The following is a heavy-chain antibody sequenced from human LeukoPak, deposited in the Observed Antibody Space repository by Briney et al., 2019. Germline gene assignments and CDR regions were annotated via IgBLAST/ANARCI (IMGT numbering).Heavy chain of an antibody. V-gene: IGHV3-30-3*01. CDR3: ARSLSSAYLDY. CDR1: GFTFSSYA. Sequence: GGSLRLSCAASGFTFSSYAMHWVRQAPGKGLEWVAVISYDRSNKYYADSVKGRFTISRDNSKNTLYLQMNSLRAEDTAVYYCARSLSSAYLDYWGQGTLVTVSS. J-gene: IGHJ4*02. D-gene: IGHD3-22*01. CDR2: ISYDRSNK.